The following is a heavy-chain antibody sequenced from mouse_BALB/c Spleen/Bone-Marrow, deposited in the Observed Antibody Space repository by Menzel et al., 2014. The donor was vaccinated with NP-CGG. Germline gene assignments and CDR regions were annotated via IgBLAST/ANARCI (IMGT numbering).Heavy chain of an antibody. CDR3: AREGPWFAF. CDR1: GYTFTDYA. CDR2: IGTYYGDA. V-gene: IGHV1S137*01. Sequence: LVESGAELVRPGVSVKISCKGSGYTFTDYAMHWVKQSHAKXXEWIGVIGTYYGDATYNQKFKTKATMTVDKSSSTAYMELARLTSEDSALYYCAREGPWFAFWGQGTLVTVSA. J-gene: IGHJ3*01.